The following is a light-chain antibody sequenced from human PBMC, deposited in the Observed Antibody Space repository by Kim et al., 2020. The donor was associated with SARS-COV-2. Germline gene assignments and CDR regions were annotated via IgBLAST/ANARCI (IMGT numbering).Light chain of an antibody. Sequence: DIQLTQSPSTLSASVGDTVTITCRATENISRWLAWYQQKPGNAPKLLIYRASNLDTGVPSRFSGSGSGTEFTLSISSLQPDDSATYYCQQYNSWTFGQGTKVDIK. V-gene: IGKV1-5*03. J-gene: IGKJ1*01. CDR2: RAS. CDR3: QQYNSWT. CDR1: ENISRW.